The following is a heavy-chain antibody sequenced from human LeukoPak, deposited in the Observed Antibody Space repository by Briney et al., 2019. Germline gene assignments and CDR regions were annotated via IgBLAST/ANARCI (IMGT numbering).Heavy chain of an antibody. J-gene: IGHJ4*02. CDR3: AKAPVTSCSGAFCYPFDS. CDR1: GFTFSSYS. Sequence: GGSLRLSCAASGFTFSSYSMNWVRQAPGKGLEWVSYISSSSSYIYYADSVKGRFTISRDNAKNSLYLQMNSLRAEDTAVYYCAKAPVTSCSGAFCYPFDSWGQGTLVTVSS. D-gene: IGHD2-15*01. V-gene: IGHV3-21*05. CDR2: ISSSSSYI.